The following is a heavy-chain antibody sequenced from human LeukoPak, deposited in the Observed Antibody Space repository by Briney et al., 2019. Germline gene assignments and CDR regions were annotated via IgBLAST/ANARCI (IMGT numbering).Heavy chain of an antibody. CDR2: INPNSGGT. Sequence: ASVKVSCKASGHTFTRYYMHWVPQAPGQGLEWMGRINPNSGGTNYAQKFQGRVTMTRDTSISTAYMELSRLRSDDAAVYYCARALETHDYWGQGTLVTVSS. CDR1: GHTFTRYY. V-gene: IGHV1-2*06. J-gene: IGHJ4*02. CDR3: ARALETHDY.